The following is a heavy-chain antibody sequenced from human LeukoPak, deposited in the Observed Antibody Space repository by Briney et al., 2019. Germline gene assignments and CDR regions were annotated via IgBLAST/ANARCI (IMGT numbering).Heavy chain of an antibody. V-gene: IGHV3-7*01. Sequence: PGGSLRLSCAASGFSFTNYLMSWVRQAPGKGLEWVANVKEDGTTKQYVASVKGRFTISRDNAKNSLYLQMDSLRAEDTAVYYCVSQEVVPHWGQGTLVSVSS. CDR2: VKEDGTTK. D-gene: IGHD2-15*01. J-gene: IGHJ4*02. CDR1: GFSFTNYL. CDR3: VSQEVVPH.